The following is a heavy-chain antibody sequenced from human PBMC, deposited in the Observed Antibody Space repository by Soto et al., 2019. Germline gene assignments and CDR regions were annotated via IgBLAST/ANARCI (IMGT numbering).Heavy chain of an antibody. D-gene: IGHD6-13*01. CDR1: GFTFSTYG. V-gene: IGHV3-33*01. J-gene: IGHJ6*02. CDR3: ARSAIAAADYYGMDV. Sequence: SLRLSYRSSGFTFSTYGKHWIWQAPGKGLEWVAVIWYDGSNKYYADSVKCRFTISRDNSKNSLYLQMNSLRAEDTAVYYCARSAIAAADYYGMDVWGQGT. CDR2: IWYDGSNK.